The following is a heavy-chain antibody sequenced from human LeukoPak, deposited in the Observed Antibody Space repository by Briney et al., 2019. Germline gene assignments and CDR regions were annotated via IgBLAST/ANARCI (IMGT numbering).Heavy chain of an antibody. D-gene: IGHD2-2*02. CDR2: INHSGST. CDR3: ARHGLFCSSTSCYTSWFDP. J-gene: IGHJ5*02. Sequence: SETLSLTCAVYGGSFSGYYWSWIRQPPGKGLEWIGEINHSGSTNYNPSLKSRVTISVDTSKNQFSLKLSSVTAADTAVYYCARHGLFCSSTSCYTSWFDPWGQGTLVTVSS. V-gene: IGHV4-34*01. CDR1: GGSFSGYY.